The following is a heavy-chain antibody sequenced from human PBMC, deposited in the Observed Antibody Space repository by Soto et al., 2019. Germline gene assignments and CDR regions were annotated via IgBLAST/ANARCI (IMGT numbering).Heavy chain of an antibody. CDR1: GYTFTSYG. CDR3: ARVKYRPPYDYYDGMDF. J-gene: IGHJ6*02. V-gene: IGHV1-18*01. Sequence: QVQLVQSGAEVKKPGASVKVSCKASGYTFTSYGISWLRQAPGQGLEWMGGISAYNGNTNNAQKLPGRVTMTADNSTSTAYTELRSLSSDATAVYDYARVKYRPPYDYYDGMDFWAQGTAFTVSS. D-gene: IGHD2-2*02. CDR2: ISAYNGNT.